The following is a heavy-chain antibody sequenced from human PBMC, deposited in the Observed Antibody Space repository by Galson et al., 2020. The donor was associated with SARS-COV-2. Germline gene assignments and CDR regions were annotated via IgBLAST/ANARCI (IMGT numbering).Heavy chain of an antibody. D-gene: IGHD3-22*01. CDR1: GYTLTALS. CDR2: FDPEDGDT. Sequence: ASVKVSCKVSGYTLTALSMHWVRQAPGKGLEWMGGFDPEDGDTIYAQKFQGRVTMTEDTSTDTAYMELSSLRSEDTAVYYCATVGNDSSGYYLPFFDYWGQGTLVTVSS. CDR3: ATVGNDSSGYYLPFFDY. J-gene: IGHJ4*02. V-gene: IGHV1-24*01.